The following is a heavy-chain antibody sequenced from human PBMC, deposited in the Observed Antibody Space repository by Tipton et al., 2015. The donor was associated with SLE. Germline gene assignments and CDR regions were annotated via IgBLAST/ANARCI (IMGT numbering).Heavy chain of an antibody. CDR3: GREIPAGATALDY. CDR2: IKEDGTKR. J-gene: IGHJ4*01. D-gene: IGHD1-26*01. CDR1: GFTFGSYW. V-gene: IGHV3-7*01. Sequence: GSLRLSCEASGFTFGSYWMSWVRLTPGKGLEWVANIKEDGTKRYHLDSVEGRFSISRDNAKNSLYLQMNNLRADDTALYYCGREIPAGATALDYWRHGTLVTFSS.